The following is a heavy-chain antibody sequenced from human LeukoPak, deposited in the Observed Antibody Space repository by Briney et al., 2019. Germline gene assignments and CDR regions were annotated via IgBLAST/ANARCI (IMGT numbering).Heavy chain of an antibody. V-gene: IGHV3-48*03. Sequence: GGSLRLSCVASGFPFSSYEMNWVRQAPGKGLEWVSIISSSGYTIYYADSLRGRFTISRDNAKNSLYLQMNSLRVEDTAVYYCARDVPHNWLDIWGQGTLVTVSS. CDR3: ARDVPHNWLDI. CDR1: GFPFSSYE. CDR2: ISSSGYTI. J-gene: IGHJ5*02.